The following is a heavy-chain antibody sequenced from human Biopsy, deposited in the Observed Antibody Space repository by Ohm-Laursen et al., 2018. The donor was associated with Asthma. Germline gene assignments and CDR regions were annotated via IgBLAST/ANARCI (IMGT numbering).Heavy chain of an antibody. D-gene: IGHD1-26*01. CDR3: AKDVFPGWELRRGPDY. CDR2: ITGSGSTI. CDR1: GFTFSSYA. V-gene: IGHV3-48*01. J-gene: IGHJ4*02. Sequence: GSLRLSCTASGFTFSSYAFNWVRQAPGKGLEWVSYITGSGSTIYYADSVKGRFTLSRDNSRNTLHLQMNSLRAEDTAVYYCAKDVFPGWELRRGPDYWGQGTLVTVSS.